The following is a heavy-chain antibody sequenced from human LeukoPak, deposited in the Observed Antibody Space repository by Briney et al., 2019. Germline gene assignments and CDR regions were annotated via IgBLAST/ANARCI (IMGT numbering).Heavy chain of an antibody. CDR3: ARGSGWYYMDGMDV. CDR2: IYYSGST. D-gene: IGHD6-19*01. J-gene: IGHJ6*02. CDR1: GGSISSYY. V-gene: IGHV4-59*01. Sequence: PPETLSLTCTVSGGSISSYYWSWIRQPPGKGLEWIGYIYYSGSTNYNPSLKSRVTISVDTSKNQFSLKLSSVTAADTAVYYCARGSGWYYMDGMDVWGQGTTVTVSS.